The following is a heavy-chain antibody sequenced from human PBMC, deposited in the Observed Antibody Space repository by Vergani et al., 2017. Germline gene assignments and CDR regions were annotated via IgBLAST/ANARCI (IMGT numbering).Heavy chain of an antibody. Sequence: QLQLQESGPGLVKPSETLSLTCTVSGGSISSSSYYWGWIRQPPGKGLEWIGSIYYSGSTYYNPSLKSRVTISVDTSKNQFSLKLSSVPAADTAVYYCARPGWVGRSWYDGWIDAWSQGSLVTVSS. CDR3: ARPGWVGRSWYDGWIDA. CDR2: IYYSGST. CDR1: GGSISSSSYY. V-gene: IGHV4-39*01. D-gene: IGHD6-13*01. J-gene: IGHJ5*02.